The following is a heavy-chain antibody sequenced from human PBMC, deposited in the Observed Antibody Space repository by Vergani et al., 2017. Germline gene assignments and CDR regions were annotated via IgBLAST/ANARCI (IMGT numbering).Heavy chain of an antibody. D-gene: IGHD1-1*01. CDR1: EYSFGNYW. Sequence: EVELVQSGPEMRKPGASVKISCKGSEYSFGNYWIGSVRQMPGKGLEWMGIIYPADSDTRYSPSFQGQVTISADKSISTAFLQWDSLKASDTALYYCARHTTYTDSWGQGTLVTVPS. V-gene: IGHV5-51*01. J-gene: IGHJ4*02. CDR2: IYPADSDT. CDR3: ARHTTYTDS.